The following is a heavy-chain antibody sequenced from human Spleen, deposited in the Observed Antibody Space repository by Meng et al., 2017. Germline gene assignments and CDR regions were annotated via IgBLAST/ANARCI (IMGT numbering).Heavy chain of an antibody. CDR2: INSDGSST. V-gene: IGHV3-74*01. Sequence: GESLKISCAASGFSFSSYEMNWVRQAPGKGLVWVSRINSDGSSTSYADSVKGRFTISRDNAKNTLYLQMNSLRAEDTAVYYCAINLGYSSSWYVFDYWGQGTLVTVSS. CDR1: GFSFSSYE. CDR3: AINLGYSSSWYVFDY. J-gene: IGHJ4*02. D-gene: IGHD6-13*01.